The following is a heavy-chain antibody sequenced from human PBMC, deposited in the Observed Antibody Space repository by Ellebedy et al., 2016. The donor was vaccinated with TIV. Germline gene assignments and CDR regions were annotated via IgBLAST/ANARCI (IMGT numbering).Heavy chain of an antibody. V-gene: IGHV3-23*01. CDR3: VKGGFYGWGSFFDY. J-gene: IGHJ4*02. D-gene: IGHD3-10*01. CDR1: GFSFSSYA. CDR2: TSGHGGGT. Sequence: GGSLRLSCAASGFSFSSYAMSWVRQAPGKGLEWVSVTSGHGGGTNYADSVKGRFSISRDNSKNTVYLQMSSLRAEDTAIYYCVKGGFYGWGSFFDYWGQGSLVTVSS.